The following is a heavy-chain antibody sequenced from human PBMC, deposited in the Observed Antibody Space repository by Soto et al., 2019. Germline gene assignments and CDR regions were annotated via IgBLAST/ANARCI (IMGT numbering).Heavy chain of an antibody. CDR1: GGSFSGYY. V-gene: IGHV4-59*01. D-gene: IGHD2-2*01. CDR2: IYYSGST. J-gene: IGHJ6*03. CDR3: ARIYCSTSNCNYYYYMDV. Sequence: PSETLSLTCAVYGGSFSGYYWSRIRQPPGKGLEWIGYIYYSGSTNYNPSLKSRVTISLDTSKNQFSLKLSSVTAADTAVYYCARIYCSTSNCNYYYYMDVWGKGTTVTVSS.